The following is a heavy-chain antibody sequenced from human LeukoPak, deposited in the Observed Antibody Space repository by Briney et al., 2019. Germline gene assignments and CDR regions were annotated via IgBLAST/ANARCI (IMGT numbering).Heavy chain of an antibody. D-gene: IGHD6-19*01. CDR2: IIPIFGTA. CDR3: ARGEIRQWLVPYCFDY. J-gene: IGHJ4*02. V-gene: IGHV1-69*13. CDR1: GGTFSSYA. Sequence: ASAKVSCKASGGTFSSYAISWVRQAPGQGLEWMGGIIPIFGTANYAQKFQGRVTITADESTSTAYMELSSLRSEDTAVYYCARGEIRQWLVPYCFDYWGQGTLVTVSS.